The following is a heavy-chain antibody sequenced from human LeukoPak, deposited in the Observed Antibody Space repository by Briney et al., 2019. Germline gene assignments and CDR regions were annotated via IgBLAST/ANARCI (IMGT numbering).Heavy chain of an antibody. V-gene: IGHV3-7*01. J-gene: IGHJ4*02. Sequence: GGSLRPSCAASGFTFSDYWMNWVRQAPGKGLEWVANIDQDGGGKYYLDSVKGRFTISRDNAKSSLYLQIDSLRAEDTAVYYCARGDRAPFDYWGQGSLLTVSS. CDR1: GFTFSDYW. CDR3: ARGDRAPFDY. D-gene: IGHD1-14*01. CDR2: IDQDGGGK.